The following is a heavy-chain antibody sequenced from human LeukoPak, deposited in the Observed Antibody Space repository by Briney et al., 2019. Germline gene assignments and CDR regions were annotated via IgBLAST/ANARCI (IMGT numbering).Heavy chain of an antibody. J-gene: IGHJ5*02. V-gene: IGHV5-51*01. Sequence: GESLKISCKGSGYSFASYWIGWVRQMPGKGLEWMGIIYPGDSDTRYSPSFQGQVTISADKSISTAYLQWSSLKASDTAMYYCARHPPYDSSGYPNCFDPWGQGTLVTVSS. CDR3: ARHPPYDSSGYPNCFDP. CDR1: GYSFASYW. D-gene: IGHD3-22*01. CDR2: IYPGDSDT.